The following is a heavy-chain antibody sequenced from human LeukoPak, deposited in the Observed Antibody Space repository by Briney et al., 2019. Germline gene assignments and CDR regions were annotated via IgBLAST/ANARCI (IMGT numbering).Heavy chain of an antibody. V-gene: IGHV4-59*01. CDR1: GGSISSYY. D-gene: IGHD3-10*01. CDR3: ARSYGSGNYFDY. Sequence: KPSETLSLTCTVSGGSISSYYWSWLRQPPGKGLEWIGYIYYSGSAKYNPSLKSRIIISIDTSKNQFSLKLSSVTAADTAVYYCARSYGSGNYFDYWGQGTLVTVSS. CDR2: IYYSGSA. J-gene: IGHJ4*02.